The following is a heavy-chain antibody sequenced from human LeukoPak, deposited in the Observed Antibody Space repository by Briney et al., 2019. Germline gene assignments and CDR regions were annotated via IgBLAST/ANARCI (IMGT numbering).Heavy chain of an antibody. CDR2: ISGSGGSI. Sequence: GGSLRLSCAASGLTFSSQAINWVRQAPGKGLEWVSGISGSGGSIYYADSVKGRFTISRDNSQNTLYLQMNSLRAEDTGVYYCARDGLWFGETHFDYWGQGTLVTVSS. J-gene: IGHJ4*02. V-gene: IGHV3-23*01. CDR3: ARDGLWFGETHFDY. D-gene: IGHD3-10*01. CDR1: GLTFSSQA.